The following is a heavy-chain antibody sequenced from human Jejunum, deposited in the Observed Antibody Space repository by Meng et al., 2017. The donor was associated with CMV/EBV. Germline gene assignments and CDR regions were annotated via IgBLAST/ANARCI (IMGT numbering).Heavy chain of an antibody. D-gene: IGHD2/OR15-2a*01. J-gene: IGHJ4*02. CDR2: IKQDGSEK. V-gene: IGHV3-7*01. CDR1: GFTFDKYW. CDR3: ARWGGEKSTSGFEY. Sequence: GFTFDKYWMTWVRQAPGKGLEWVANIKQDGSEKNYVDSVEGRFTISRDNSNSSVYLQMSSLRAEDTSVYYCARWGGEKSTSGFEYWGQGTLVTVSS.